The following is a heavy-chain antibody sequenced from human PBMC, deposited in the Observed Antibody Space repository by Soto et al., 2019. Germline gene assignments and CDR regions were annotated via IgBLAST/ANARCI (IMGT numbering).Heavy chain of an antibody. CDR2: INAANGNV. CDR1: GYTFSSYA. Sequence: ASVKVSCKASGYTFSSYALHWVRQAPGQRLEWMGWINAANGNVKYSQKFQGRVTITRDTSASTAYMELSSLRSEDTAVYSCARAVGQLDPCGQGTLVTVSS. V-gene: IGHV1-3*01. D-gene: IGHD6-19*01. CDR3: ARAVGQLDP. J-gene: IGHJ5*02.